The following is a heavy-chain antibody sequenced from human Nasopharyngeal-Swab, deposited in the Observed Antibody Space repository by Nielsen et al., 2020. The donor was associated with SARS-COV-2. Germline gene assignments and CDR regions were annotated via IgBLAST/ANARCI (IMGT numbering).Heavy chain of an antibody. CDR3: ARGTHGDYQYYFDY. V-gene: IGHV3-23*01. D-gene: IGHD4-17*01. Sequence: GEALKISCAASGSAFSSYAMSWVRETPGKGLEWVSSFSGSSGKTYYADYVKGRFTTSRDNSKNTLYLQMNSLRAEDTAVYYCARGTHGDYQYYFDYWGQGALVTVSS. CDR1: GSAFSSYA. CDR2: FSGSSGKT. J-gene: IGHJ4*02.